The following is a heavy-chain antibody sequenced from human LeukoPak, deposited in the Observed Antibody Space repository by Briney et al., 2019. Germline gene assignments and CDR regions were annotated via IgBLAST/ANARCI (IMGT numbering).Heavy chain of an antibody. J-gene: IGHJ4*02. CDR2: MNPNSGNT. Sequence: ASVKVSCKASGYTFTSYDINWVRQATGQGLEWMGWMNPNSGNTGYAQKFQGRVTMTRSTSISTAYMELSSLRSEDTAVYYCARGRRVFSNYYDNSGYYSPFDYWGQGTLVTVSS. CDR3: ARGRRVFSNYYDNSGYYSPFDY. D-gene: IGHD3-22*01. V-gene: IGHV1-8*01. CDR1: GYTFTSYD.